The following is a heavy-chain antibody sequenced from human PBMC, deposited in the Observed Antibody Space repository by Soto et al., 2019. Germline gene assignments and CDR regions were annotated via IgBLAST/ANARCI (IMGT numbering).Heavy chain of an antibody. J-gene: IGHJ6*04. CDR2: MNPNSGNT. D-gene: IGHD3-3*01. V-gene: IGHV1-8*01. Sequence: QVQLVQSGAEVKKPGASVKVSCKASGYTFTSYDINWVRQATGQGLEWMGWMNPNSGNTGYAQKFQGRVTMTRNTAISTAYMELSSLRSEDTAVYYCARVMGAYYDFWSGYYFARSISLDVWGKGTTVTVSS. CDR3: ARVMGAYYDFWSGYYFARSISLDV. CDR1: GYTFTSYD.